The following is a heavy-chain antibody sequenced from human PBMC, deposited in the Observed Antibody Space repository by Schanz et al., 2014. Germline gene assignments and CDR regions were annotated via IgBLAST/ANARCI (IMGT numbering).Heavy chain of an antibody. CDR1: GFTFTGHW. D-gene: IGHD2-8*02. J-gene: IGHJ3*01. CDR2: IKEDGSKK. Sequence: VQLVESGGGVVQPGNSLRLSCAASGFTFTGHWMSWVRQAPGKGLEWVANIKEDGSKKYYVDSVRGRFTISRDNAKNSLYLQLNSLTAEDTAVYHCARDSRYCTGVDCKGDAFDLWGQGTLVTVSS. V-gene: IGHV3-7*01. CDR3: ARDSRYCTGVDCKGDAFDL.